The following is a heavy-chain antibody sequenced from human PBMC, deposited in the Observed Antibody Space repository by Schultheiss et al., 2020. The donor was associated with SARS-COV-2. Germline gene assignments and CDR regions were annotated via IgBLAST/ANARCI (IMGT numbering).Heavy chain of an antibody. CDR1: GGSISSGDYY. V-gene: IGHV4-39*07. CDR2: IYQSGNT. D-gene: IGHD6-6*01. Sequence: SETLSLTCTVSGGSISSGDYYWSWIRQPPGKGLEWIGSIYQSGNTYYRPSLKSRVTISVDTSKNQFSLKLSSVTAADTAVYYCARGPARLSARHAYYYMDVWGKGTTVTVSS. CDR3: ARGPARLSARHAYYYMDV. J-gene: IGHJ6*03.